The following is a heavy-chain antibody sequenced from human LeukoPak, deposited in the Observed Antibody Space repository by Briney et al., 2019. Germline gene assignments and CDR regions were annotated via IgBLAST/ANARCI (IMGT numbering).Heavy chain of an antibody. J-gene: IGHJ4*02. CDR3: AKSAYDSSGYINY. CDR2: ISWNSGSI. CDR1: GFTFDDYA. V-gene: IGHV3-9*01. Sequence: GGSLRLSCAASGFTFDDYAMHWVRQAPGKGLEWVSGISWNSGSIGYADSVKGRFTISRDNAKNSLYLQMNSLRAEDTALYYCAKSAYDSSGYINYWGQGTLVTVPS. D-gene: IGHD3-22*01.